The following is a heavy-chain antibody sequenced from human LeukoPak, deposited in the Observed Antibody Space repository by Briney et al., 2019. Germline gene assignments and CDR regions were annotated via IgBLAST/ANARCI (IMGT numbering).Heavy chain of an antibody. Sequence: SETLSLTCTVSGGSMSPYHWGWIRQPPGKGLEWTGYIYYSGSTYYNPSLKSRVTISVDTSKNQFSLKLSSVTAADTAVYYCARGINSRPFQHWGQGTLVTVSS. D-gene: IGHD1-20*01. V-gene: IGHV4-59*12. J-gene: IGHJ1*01. CDR3: ARGINSRPFQH. CDR2: IYYSGST. CDR1: GGSMSPYH.